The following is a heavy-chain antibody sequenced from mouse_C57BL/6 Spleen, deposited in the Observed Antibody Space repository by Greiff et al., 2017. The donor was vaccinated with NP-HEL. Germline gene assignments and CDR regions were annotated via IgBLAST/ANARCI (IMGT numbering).Heavy chain of an antibody. CDR1: GYTFTSYW. V-gene: IGHV1-64*01. Sequence: QVQLQQPGAELVKPGASVKLSCKASGYTFTSYWMHWVKQRPGQGLEWIGMIHPNSGSTTYNEKFKSKANLAVDKSSSTAYLQRSSLTSEDSAVYYCAGLRPSYWYFDVWGTGTTVTVSS. D-gene: IGHD2-2*01. CDR3: AGLRPSYWYFDV. J-gene: IGHJ1*03. CDR2: IHPNSGST.